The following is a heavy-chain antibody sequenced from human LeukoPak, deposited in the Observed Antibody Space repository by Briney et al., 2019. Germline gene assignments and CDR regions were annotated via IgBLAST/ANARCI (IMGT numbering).Heavy chain of an antibody. CDR1: GGSISSSTYY. CDR3: ARLTSGSYRLAFDY. Sequence: KPSETLSLTCTVSGGSISSSTYYWGWIRQPPGKGLEWIRSIYYSGSTYYNPSLKSRVTISVDTSKNQFSLKLSSVTAAGTAVYYCARLTSGSYRLAFDYWGQGTLVTVSS. CDR2: IYYSGST. V-gene: IGHV4-39*01. J-gene: IGHJ4*02. D-gene: IGHD1-26*01.